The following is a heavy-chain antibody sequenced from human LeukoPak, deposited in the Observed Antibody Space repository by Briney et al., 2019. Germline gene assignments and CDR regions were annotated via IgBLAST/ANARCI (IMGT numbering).Heavy chain of an antibody. D-gene: IGHD3-22*01. CDR2: IYTSGST. CDR1: GGSISIYY. V-gene: IGHV4-4*07. Sequence: PSETLSLTCTVSGGSISIYYWNWIRQPAGKGLEWIGRIYTSGSTNYNPSLKSRVTMSVDTSKNQFSLKLSSVTAADTAVYYCAGTYYYDSSGYYYVVWGQGTLVTVSS. CDR3: AGTYYYDSSGYYYVV. J-gene: IGHJ4*02.